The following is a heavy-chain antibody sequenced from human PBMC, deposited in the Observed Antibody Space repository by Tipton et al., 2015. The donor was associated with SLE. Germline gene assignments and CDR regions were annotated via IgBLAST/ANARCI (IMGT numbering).Heavy chain of an antibody. CDR3: ARDRMAVARGFFDS. J-gene: IGHJ4*02. CDR2: IHHSGTT. D-gene: IGHD6-19*01. Sequence: TLSLTCTVSGGSISSYYWGWIRQTPGKGLEKGLEWIGSIHHSGTTYYSPSLRSRLTISVDMSKNQFSLKLSSVTAADTAVYYCARDRMAVARGFFDSWGQGTLVTVSS. CDR1: GGSISSYY. V-gene: IGHV4-38-2*02.